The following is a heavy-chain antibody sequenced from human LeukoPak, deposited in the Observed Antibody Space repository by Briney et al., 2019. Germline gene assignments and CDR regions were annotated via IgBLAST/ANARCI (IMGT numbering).Heavy chain of an antibody. V-gene: IGHV3-7*01. CDR3: ARMGSSSSSY. D-gene: IGHD6-6*01. CDR1: GFTFSSYA. CDR2: INQDGSET. J-gene: IGHJ4*02. Sequence: PGGSLRLSCAASGFTFSSYAMSWVRQAPGKGLEWVANINQDGSETYYVDSVKGRFTISRDNTKNSLYLQMNSLRAEDTAVYYCARMGSSSSSYWGQGTLVTVSS.